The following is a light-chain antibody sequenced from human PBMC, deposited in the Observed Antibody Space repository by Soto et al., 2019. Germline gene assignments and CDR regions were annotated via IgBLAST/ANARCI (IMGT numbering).Light chain of an antibody. V-gene: IGKV2-28*01. Sequence: EIVMTQSPLTLTVTPGEPAAISCMASQILLYNNTYNYLDWYVQKPGQSPQLLIYFGSNRAPGVPDRFSGSGSGTDFTLKINRVEAEDVRTYYCMQALQSLTFGQGTRLEIK. CDR2: FGS. CDR1: QILLYNNTYNY. J-gene: IGKJ5*01. CDR3: MQALQSLT.